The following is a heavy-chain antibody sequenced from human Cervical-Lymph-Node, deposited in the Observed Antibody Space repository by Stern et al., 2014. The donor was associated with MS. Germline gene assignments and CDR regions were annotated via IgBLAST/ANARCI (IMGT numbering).Heavy chain of an antibody. CDR1: GFSLRTNGVA. D-gene: IGHD1-26*01. CDR2: IYWDGDK. V-gene: IGHV2-5*02. CDR3: WEAPPVEGREEEGER. J-gene: IGHJ6*03. Sequence: QATLRESGPTLVKPTETLRPTCTFSGFSLRTNGVAVGWIRQTPGKALEFLALIYWDGDKRYNPSLKQRGRGRTDTSQSQVVLRMTGVDPVDTARWGGWEAPPVEGREEEGERGGKG.